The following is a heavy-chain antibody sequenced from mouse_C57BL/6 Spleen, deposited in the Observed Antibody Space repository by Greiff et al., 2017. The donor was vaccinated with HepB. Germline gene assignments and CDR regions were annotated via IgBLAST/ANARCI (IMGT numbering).Heavy chain of an antibody. CDR1: GYTFTDYY. Sequence: EVQLQQSGPELVKPGASVKISCKASGYTFTDYYMNWVKQSHGKSLEWIGDINPNNGGTSYNQKFKGKATLTVDKSSSTAYMELRSLTSEDSAVYYCARPLYYYGSSYGAMDYWGQGTSVTVSS. CDR3: ARPLYYYGSSYGAMDY. CDR2: INPNNGGT. J-gene: IGHJ4*01. D-gene: IGHD1-1*01. V-gene: IGHV1-26*01.